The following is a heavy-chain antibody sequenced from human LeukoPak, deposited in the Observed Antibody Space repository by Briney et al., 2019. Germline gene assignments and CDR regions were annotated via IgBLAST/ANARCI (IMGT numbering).Heavy chain of an antibody. CDR2: INPNSGDS. D-gene: IGHD2-2*01. Sequence: ASVKVSCKGSRSTFTASYMHWVGQPPGQGLEWMGWINPNSGDSNYAQKFEGRVTMTRATSISTAYLELSRVRSDDNTVVYYWAMIGSCCSTSSSSCDFWDRGTLVTVSP. V-gene: IGHV1-2*02. CDR3: AMIGSCCSTSSSSCDF. J-gene: IGHJ4*02. CDR1: RSTFTASY.